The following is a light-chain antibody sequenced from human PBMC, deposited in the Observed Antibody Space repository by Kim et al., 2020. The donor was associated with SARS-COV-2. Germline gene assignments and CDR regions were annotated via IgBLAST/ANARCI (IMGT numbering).Light chain of an antibody. V-gene: IGLV2-11*01. CDR2: DVN. CDR1: SSDVGGYNY. J-gene: IGLJ3*02. Sequence: QSALTQPRSVSGSPGQSVTISCTGTSSDVGGYNYVSWYQQHPGKAPKAMIYDVNKRPSGVPDRFSGSKSGNTASLTISGFQAEDEAEYYCSSYAGTYRWVFGGGTKLTVL. CDR3: SSYAGTYRWV.